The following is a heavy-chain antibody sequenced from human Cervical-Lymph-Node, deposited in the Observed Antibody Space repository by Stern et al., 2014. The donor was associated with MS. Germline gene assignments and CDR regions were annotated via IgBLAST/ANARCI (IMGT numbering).Heavy chain of an antibody. CDR2: IFFSGST. CDR3: ARQPPSIGTALDY. CDR1: GDSLTISSSY. D-gene: IGHD6-13*01. V-gene: IGHV4-39*01. Sequence: QVQLQESGPGLVKPSETLSLTCTVAGDSLTISSSYWGWIRQPPGKGLEWIGNIFFSGSTYYNPSLKSRVTISVDTAKNQFSLQRPLVTAADTAVYYCARQPPSIGTALDYWGQGTLVTVSS. J-gene: IGHJ4*02.